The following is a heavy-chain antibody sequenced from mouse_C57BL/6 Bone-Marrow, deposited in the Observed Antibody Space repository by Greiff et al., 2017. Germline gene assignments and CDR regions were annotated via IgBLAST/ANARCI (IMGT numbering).Heavy chain of an antibody. Sequence: QVQLQQPGAELVKPGASVKLSCKASGYTFTSYWMHWVKQRPGRGLEWIGRIDPNSGGTKYNEKFKSKATLTVDKPSSTAYMQLRSLTSEDSAVYYCARFVLYDGYVHYYAMDYWGQGTSVTVSS. CDR1: GYTFTSYW. CDR2: IDPNSGGT. V-gene: IGHV1-72*01. CDR3: ARFVLYDGYVHYYAMDY. D-gene: IGHD2-3*01. J-gene: IGHJ4*01.